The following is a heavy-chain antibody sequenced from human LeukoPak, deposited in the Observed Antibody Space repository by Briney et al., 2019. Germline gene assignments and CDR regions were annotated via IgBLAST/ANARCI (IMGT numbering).Heavy chain of an antibody. J-gene: IGHJ4*02. Sequence: GGSLRLSCAASGFTFSSYAMSWVRQAPGKGLECISGFSGSGGSTYYADSVKGRFTISRDNAKNSLYLQMNSLRAEDTAVYYCARDVYYGSGSPRLDYWGQGTLVTVSS. CDR2: FSGSGGST. CDR3: ARDVYYGSGSPRLDY. V-gene: IGHV3-23*01. CDR1: GFTFSSYA. D-gene: IGHD3-10*01.